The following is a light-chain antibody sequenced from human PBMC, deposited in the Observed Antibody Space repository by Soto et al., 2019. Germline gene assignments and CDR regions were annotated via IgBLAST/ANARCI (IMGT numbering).Light chain of an antibody. V-gene: IGKV1-5*03. J-gene: IGKJ2*01. CDR2: QSS. CDR3: QQYNTYSYT. Sequence: DLQMTQSPSTLSVSVGDRVTITCRASQSISGWLAWYQQKPGKAPKLLIYQSSILESGVPSRFSGGGSGTEFTLTINSLQPDDFATYYCQQYNTYSYTFGQGTKLEIK. CDR1: QSISGW.